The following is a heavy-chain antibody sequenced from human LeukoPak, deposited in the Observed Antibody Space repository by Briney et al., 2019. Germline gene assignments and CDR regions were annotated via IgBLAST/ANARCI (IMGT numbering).Heavy chain of an antibody. J-gene: IGHJ4*02. Sequence: GGSLRLSCAASGFTFSSYGMHWVRQAPGKGLEWVAVISYDGSNKYYADSVKGRFTISRDNSKNTLYLQMNSLRAEDTAVYYCARDIPSWAVRGVEGSYWWGQGTLVTVSS. V-gene: IGHV3-30*19. D-gene: IGHD3-10*01. CDR3: ARDIPSWAVRGVEGSYW. CDR2: ISYDGSNK. CDR1: GFTFSSYG.